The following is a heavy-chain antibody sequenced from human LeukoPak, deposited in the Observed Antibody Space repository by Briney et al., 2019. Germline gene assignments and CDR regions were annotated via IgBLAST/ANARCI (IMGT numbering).Heavy chain of an antibody. J-gene: IGHJ5*02. V-gene: IGHV3-48*01. CDR2: IISSSSTI. Sequence: GGSLRLSCAASGFTFSSYGMTWVRQAPGKGLEGGSYIISSSSTIYYAYSVKGRFTISRDNAKNSLYLQLNSLRAEDTAVYYCARSLVVGATYPYHWGQGTLVTVSS. CDR1: GFTFSSYG. D-gene: IGHD1-26*01. CDR3: ARSLVVGATYPYH.